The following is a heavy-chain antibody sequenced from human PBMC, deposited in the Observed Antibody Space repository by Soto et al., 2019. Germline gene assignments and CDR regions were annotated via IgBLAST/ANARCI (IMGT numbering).Heavy chain of an antibody. J-gene: IGHJ4*02. Sequence: QVQLVESGGDVVQPGRSLRLSCAASGFTFSSRPMHWVRKAPGKGLEWVSVISSDGRNEYYADSVKRRFTISRDNSKNTVYLQMNRLRAEDTAVYYCARDHDYRYFDYWGQGTLVTASS. D-gene: IGHD4-17*01. CDR2: ISSDGRNE. CDR3: ARDHDYRYFDY. CDR1: GFTFSSRP. V-gene: IGHV3-30*04.